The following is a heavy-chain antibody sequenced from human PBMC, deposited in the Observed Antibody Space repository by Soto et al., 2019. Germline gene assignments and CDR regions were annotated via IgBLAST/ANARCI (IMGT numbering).Heavy chain of an antibody. J-gene: IGHJ3*02. CDR2: ISSSGSTI. CDR3: ARTGSLRFLEWPLPNDAFDI. D-gene: IGHD3-3*01. CDR1: GFTFSDYY. V-gene: IGHV3-11*01. Sequence: GGSLRLSCAASGFTFSDYYMSWIRQAPGKGLEWVSYISSSGSTIYYADSVTGRFTISRDNAKNSLYLQMNSLRAEDTAVYYCARTGSLRFLEWPLPNDAFDIWGQGTMVTVSS.